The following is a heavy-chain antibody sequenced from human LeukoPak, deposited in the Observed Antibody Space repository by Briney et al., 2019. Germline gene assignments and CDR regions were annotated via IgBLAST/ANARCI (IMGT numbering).Heavy chain of an antibody. CDR3: AKDPGLQGIYWNFDL. Sequence: PGRSLRLSCAASGFTFSSYGMHWVRQAPGKGLEWVAVIWYDGSNKYYADSVKGRFTISRDNSKNTLYLQMNSLRAEDTAVYYCAKDPGLQGIYWNFDLWGRGTLVTVSS. J-gene: IGHJ2*01. CDR1: GFTFSSYG. CDR2: IWYDGSNK. D-gene: IGHD2-15*01. V-gene: IGHV3-33*06.